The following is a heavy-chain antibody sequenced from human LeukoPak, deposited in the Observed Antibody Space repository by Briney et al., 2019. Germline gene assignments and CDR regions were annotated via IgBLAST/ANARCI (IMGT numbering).Heavy chain of an antibody. Sequence: ASVKVSCKASGYTFTSYAMNWVRQAPGQGLEWMGWINTNTGNPTYAQGFTGRFVFSLDTSVSTAYLQISSLKAEDTAVYYCARDSIRFLEWLSPYYYYGMDVWGQGTTVTVSS. D-gene: IGHD3-3*01. CDR3: ARDSIRFLEWLSPYYYYGMDV. CDR2: INTNTGNP. CDR1: GYTFTSYA. J-gene: IGHJ6*02. V-gene: IGHV7-4-1*02.